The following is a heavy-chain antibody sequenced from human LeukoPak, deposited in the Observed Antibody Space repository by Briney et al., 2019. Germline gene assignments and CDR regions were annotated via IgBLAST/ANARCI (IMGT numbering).Heavy chain of an antibody. D-gene: IGHD1-1*01. CDR3: TKDYKADY. CDR1: VFTFNVYA. CDR2: ISASGDAT. V-gene: IGHV3-23*01. Sequence: GSLSLSCVTPVFTFNVYAMTWVRHAPGKGLAWVSVISASGDATNYADSVKGRFTISRDNSKNTLFLQMNRLRVDDTAVYYCTKDYKADYWGQGTLITVSS. J-gene: IGHJ4*02.